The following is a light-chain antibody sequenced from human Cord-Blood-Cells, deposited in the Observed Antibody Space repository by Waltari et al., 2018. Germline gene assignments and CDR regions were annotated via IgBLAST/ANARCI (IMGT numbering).Light chain of an antibody. CDR1: QSVSSH. CDR3: QQYKNWPPGT. V-gene: IGKV3-15*01. CDR2: GAS. Sequence: EIVMTQSPATLSVSQGERATLSCRASQSVSSHLAWYRQKPGQAPRLLIYGASTRATGIPARFSGSGSGTEITLTINSLQSEYFAFYYCQQYKNWPPGTFGQGTKVEIK. J-gene: IGKJ1*01.